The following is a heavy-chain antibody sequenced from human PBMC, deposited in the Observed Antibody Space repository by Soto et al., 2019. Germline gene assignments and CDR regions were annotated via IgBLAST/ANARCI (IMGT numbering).Heavy chain of an antibody. Sequence: GGSLRLSCAASGFTFSSYDMHWVRQATGKGLEWVSAIGTAGDTYYPGSVKGRFTISRENAKNSLYLQMNSLRAGDTAVYYCARVHYDDSSGYYRGLWYFDLWGRGTLVTVSS. D-gene: IGHD3-22*01. CDR1: GFTFSSYD. V-gene: IGHV3-13*01. CDR3: ARVHYDDSSGYYRGLWYFDL. J-gene: IGHJ2*01. CDR2: IGTAGDT.